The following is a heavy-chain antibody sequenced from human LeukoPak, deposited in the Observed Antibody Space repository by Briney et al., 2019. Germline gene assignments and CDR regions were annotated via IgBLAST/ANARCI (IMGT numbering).Heavy chain of an antibody. CDR3: TRDQTPYY. V-gene: IGHV3-49*03. CDR1: GFIFADYS. J-gene: IGHJ4*02. Sequence: GSLRLSCPVSGFIFADYSMSWFRQAPGKGLEWVGFIRNLASGGTTEYAASVKGRFTISRDDSKGIAYLQMNSLKTEDTAVYYCTRDQTPYYWGQGTLVTVSS. CDR2: IRNLASGGTT.